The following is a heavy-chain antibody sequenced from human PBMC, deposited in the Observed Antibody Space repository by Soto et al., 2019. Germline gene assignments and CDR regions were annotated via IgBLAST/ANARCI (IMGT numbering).Heavy chain of an antibody. CDR3: ARHGRSRSSDYVTKWYFDL. V-gene: IGHV5-51*01. Sequence: EVLLVQSGAEVQKPGESLRISCKGSGYTFSNHWIGWVRQLPGKGLEWMGIIYAGDSETRYSPSLEGHISISVDKSIKTAYLQWRGLKASDTAMYYCARHGRSRSSDYVTKWYFDLWGRGTLVTVSS. D-gene: IGHD5-12*01. J-gene: IGHJ2*01. CDR2: IYAGDSET. CDR1: GYTFSNHW.